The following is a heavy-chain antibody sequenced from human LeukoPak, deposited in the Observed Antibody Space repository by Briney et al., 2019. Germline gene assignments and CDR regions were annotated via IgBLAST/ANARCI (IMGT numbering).Heavy chain of an antibody. D-gene: IGHD4-17*01. CDR1: GGTFSSYA. J-gene: IGHJ4*02. Sequence: GASVKVSCKASGGTFSSYAMSWVRQAPGKGLEWVSAISGSGGSTYYADSVKGRFTISRDNSKNTLYLQMNSLRAEDTAVYYCAKSLPAGDYAPLDYFDYWGQGTLVTVSS. V-gene: IGHV3-23*01. CDR2: ISGSGGST. CDR3: AKSLPAGDYAPLDYFDY.